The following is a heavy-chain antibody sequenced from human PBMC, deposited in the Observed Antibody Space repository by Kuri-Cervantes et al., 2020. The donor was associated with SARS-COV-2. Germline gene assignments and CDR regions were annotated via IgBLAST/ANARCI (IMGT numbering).Heavy chain of an antibody. CDR3: ARDYGDYGYYYYYYMDV. CDR1: GFIFSDYY. CDR2: ISSSGSTI. Sequence: GESLKISCPASGFIFSDYYMTWIRQAPGKGLEWVSYISSSGSTIYHADSVKGRFTISRDNAKNSLYLQMNSLRAEDTAVYYCARDYGDYGYYYYYYMDVWGKGTTVTVSS. D-gene: IGHD4-17*01. V-gene: IGHV3-11*04. J-gene: IGHJ6*03.